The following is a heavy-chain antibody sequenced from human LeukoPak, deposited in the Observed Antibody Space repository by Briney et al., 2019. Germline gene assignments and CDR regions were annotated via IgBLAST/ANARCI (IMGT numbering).Heavy chain of an antibody. V-gene: IGHV4-34*01. CDR3: ARVAVVYYYMDV. CDR2: IHYSGSA. CDR1: GGSFSGYY. Sequence: SETLSLTCAVYGGSFSGYYWTWIRQPPGKGLEWIGEIHYSGSATYNPSLKSRVTISVDTSKDQFSLKLSSVTAADTAVYYCARVAVVYYYMDVWGKGTTVTVSS. J-gene: IGHJ6*03. D-gene: IGHD2-15*01.